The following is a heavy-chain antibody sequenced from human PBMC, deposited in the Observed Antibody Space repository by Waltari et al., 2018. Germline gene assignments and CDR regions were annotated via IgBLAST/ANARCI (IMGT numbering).Heavy chain of an antibody. J-gene: IGHJ4*02. CDR2: ITAGSSYI. CDR1: GLSFSSYG. D-gene: IGHD3-3*01. Sequence: EVQLVESGGGLVKPGGSLRLSCAASGLSFSSYGMNWVRQAPGKGLEWVSSITAGSSYIDSADPVKGRFTISRDNAENSLYLQMTGLRAEDTAIYYCARTSSPTMFGVVLDYWGQGALVAVSS. V-gene: IGHV3-21*01. CDR3: ARTSSPTMFGVVLDY.